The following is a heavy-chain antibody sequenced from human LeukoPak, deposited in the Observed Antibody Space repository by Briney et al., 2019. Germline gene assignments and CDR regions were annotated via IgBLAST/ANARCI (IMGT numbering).Heavy chain of an antibody. CDR3: ARDPRGYSYNNWFDP. Sequence: PGGSLRLSCAASGFTFSSYSMNWVRQAPGKGLEWVSSISSSSSYIYYADSVKGRFTVSRDNAKNSLYLQMNSLRAEDTAVYYCARDPRGYSYNNWFDPWGQGTLVTVSS. V-gene: IGHV3-21*01. CDR1: GFTFSSYS. CDR2: ISSSSSYI. D-gene: IGHD5-18*01. J-gene: IGHJ5*02.